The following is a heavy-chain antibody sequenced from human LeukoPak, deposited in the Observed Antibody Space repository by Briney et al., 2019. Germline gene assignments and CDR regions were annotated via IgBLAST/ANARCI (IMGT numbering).Heavy chain of an antibody. J-gene: IGHJ4*02. D-gene: IGHD3-22*01. CDR1: GFTFSTYW. V-gene: IGHV3-7*03. CDR3: AKDSSYDSSGYFSS. Sequence: GGSLRLSCAASGFTFSTYWMNWFRQTPGKGLEWVAQIKADGGEKDHVASVKGRFTISRDNAKTSLYLQMNSLRAEDMALYYCAKDSSYDSSGYFSSWGQGTLVTVSS. CDR2: IKADGGEK.